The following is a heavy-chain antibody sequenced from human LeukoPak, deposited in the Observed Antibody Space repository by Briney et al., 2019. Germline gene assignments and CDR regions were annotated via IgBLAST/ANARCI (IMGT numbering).Heavy chain of an antibody. J-gene: IGHJ4*02. CDR3: AREGLELRFIPFDY. CDR2: IIPIFGTA. D-gene: IGHD1-7*01. CDR1: GGTFSSYA. V-gene: IGHV1-69*05. Sequence: GASVKVSCKASGGTFSSYAISWVRQAPGQGLEWMGGIIPIFGTANYAQRFQGRVTITTDESTSTAYMELSSLRSEDTAVYYCAREGLELRFIPFDYWGQGTLVTVSS.